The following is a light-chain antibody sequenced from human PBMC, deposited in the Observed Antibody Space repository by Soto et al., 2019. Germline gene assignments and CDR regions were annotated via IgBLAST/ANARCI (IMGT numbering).Light chain of an antibody. V-gene: IGLV2-8*01. CDR1: SSDVGGYNY. CDR3: SSYAVSNLL. CDR2: EVS. Sequence: QSALTQPPSASGSPGQSVTISCTGTSSDVGGYNYVSWYQQHPGKAPKVMIYEVSKRPSGVPDRFSGSKSGNTASLTVSGLQAEDEADYYCSSYAVSNLLFGTGTKLTVL. J-gene: IGLJ1*01.